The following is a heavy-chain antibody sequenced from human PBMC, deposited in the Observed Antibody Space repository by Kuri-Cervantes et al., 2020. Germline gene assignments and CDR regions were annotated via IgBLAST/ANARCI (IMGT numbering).Heavy chain of an antibody. CDR2: ISAYNGNT. V-gene: IGHV1-18*01. CDR3: ARGNGGYGDYVHFDY. Sequence: ASVKVSCKASGGTFSSYAISWVRQAPGQGLEWMGWISAYNGNTNYAQKLQGRVTMTTDTSTSTAYMELRSLRSDDTAVYYCARGNGGYGDYVHFDYWGQGTLVTVSS. D-gene: IGHD4-17*01. CDR1: GGTFSSYA. J-gene: IGHJ4*02.